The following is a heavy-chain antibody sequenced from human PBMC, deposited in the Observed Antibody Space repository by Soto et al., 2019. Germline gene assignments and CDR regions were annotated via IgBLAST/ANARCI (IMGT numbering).Heavy chain of an antibody. Sequence: ASVKVSCKASGGTFSSYAISWVGQAPGQGLEWMGGIIPIFGTANYAQKFQGRVTITADESTSTAYMELSSLRTEDTAVYYCARDKGFWSGYYNVYYGMDVWGQGTTVTVSS. J-gene: IGHJ6*02. D-gene: IGHD3-3*01. CDR2: IIPIFGTA. V-gene: IGHV1-69*13. CDR3: ARDKGFWSGYYNVYYGMDV. CDR1: GGTFSSYA.